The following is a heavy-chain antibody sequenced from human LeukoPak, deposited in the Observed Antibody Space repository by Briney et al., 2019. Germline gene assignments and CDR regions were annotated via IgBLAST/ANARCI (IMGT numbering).Heavy chain of an antibody. J-gene: IGHJ4*02. CDR2: IIPIFGTA. Sequence: SVKVSCKASGGTFSSYAISWVRQAPGQGLEWMGGIIPIFGTANYAQKFQGRVTITADESTSTAYMELSSPRSEDTAVYYCARASDGDSRFDYWGQGTLVTVSS. CDR3: ARASDGDSRFDY. D-gene: IGHD4-17*01. V-gene: IGHV1-69*13. CDR1: GGTFSSYA.